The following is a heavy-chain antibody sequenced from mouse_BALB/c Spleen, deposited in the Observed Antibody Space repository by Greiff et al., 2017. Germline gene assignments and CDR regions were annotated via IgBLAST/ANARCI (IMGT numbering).Heavy chain of an antibody. D-gene: IGHD1-1*01. CDR1: GYTFTSYW. J-gene: IGHJ4*01. Sequence: QVQLQQSGAELARPGASVKLSCKASGYTFTSYWMQWVKQRPGQGLEWIGAIYPGDGDTRYTQKFKGKATLTADKSSSTAYMQLSSLASEDSAVYYCARCGTTVVASPLYYAMDYWGQGTSVTVSS. CDR2: IYPGDGDT. CDR3: ARCGTTVVASPLYYAMDY. V-gene: IGHV1-87*01.